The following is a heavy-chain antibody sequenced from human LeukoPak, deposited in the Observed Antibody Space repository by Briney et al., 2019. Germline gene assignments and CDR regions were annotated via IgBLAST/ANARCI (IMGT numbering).Heavy chain of an antibody. V-gene: IGHV3-21*01. D-gene: IGHD3-10*01. J-gene: IGHJ4*02. Sequence: GGSLRLSCAASGCTFSGYSMNWVRQAPGKGLEWASSISSSSSYIYYADSVKGRFTISRDNAKNSLYLEMNSLRVEDTAIYYCARDESWGSDYWGQGTLVTVSS. CDR1: GCTFSGYS. CDR3: ARDESWGSDY. CDR2: ISSSSSYI.